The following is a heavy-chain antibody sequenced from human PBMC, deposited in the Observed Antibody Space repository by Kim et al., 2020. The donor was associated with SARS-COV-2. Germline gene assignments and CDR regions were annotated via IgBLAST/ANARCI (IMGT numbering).Heavy chain of an antibody. CDR1: GFTFTNYA. J-gene: IGHJ6*02. V-gene: IGHV3-30*04. CDR3: ARGGGKSHYYGLDV. D-gene: IGHD3-16*01. Sequence: GGSLRLSCAASGFTFTNYAMHWVRQAPGKGLEWVALISYDGSNKFYADSVKGRFTVSRANSKNTLYLQVNSLRPEDTAVYYCARGGGKSHYYGLDVWGQG. CDR2: ISYDGSNK.